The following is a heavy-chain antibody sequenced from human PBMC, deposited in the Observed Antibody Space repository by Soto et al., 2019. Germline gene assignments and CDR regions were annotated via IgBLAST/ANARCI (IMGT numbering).Heavy chain of an antibody. V-gene: IGHV4-30-2*01. D-gene: IGHD4-17*01. CDR1: GGTILSSGYS. J-gene: IGHJ3*02. Sequence: LSRTCAIPGGTILSSGYSRTLIRQPPGKGLEWIGYIYHSGSTYYNPSLKSRVTISVDRSKNQFSLKLSSVTAADTAVYYCASKTTVTTNDAFDIWGQGTMVT. CDR3: ASKTTVTTNDAFDI. CDR2: IYHSGST.